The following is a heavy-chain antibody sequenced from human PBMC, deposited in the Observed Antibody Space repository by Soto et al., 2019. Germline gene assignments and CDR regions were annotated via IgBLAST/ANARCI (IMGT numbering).Heavy chain of an antibody. CDR3: ARVWYYGSGSPSTYYYYYYGMDV. V-gene: IGHV4-59*01. CDR1: GGSISSYY. D-gene: IGHD3-10*01. J-gene: IGHJ6*02. Sequence: SETLSLTCTVSGGSISSYYWSWIRQPPGKGLEWIGYIYYGGSTNYNPSLKSRVTISVDTSKNQFSLKLSSVTAADTAVYYCARVWYYGSGSPSTYYYYYYGMDVWGQGTTVTVSS. CDR2: IYYGGST.